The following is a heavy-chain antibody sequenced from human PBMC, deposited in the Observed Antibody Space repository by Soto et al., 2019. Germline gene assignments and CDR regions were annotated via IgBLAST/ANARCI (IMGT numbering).Heavy chain of an antibody. Sequence: PSETLSLTCTVSGGSIRSYYWSWMRQPPGKGPEWIGYISYSGSANYNPSLKSRVTISVDTSKNQFSLKLSSVTAADTAVYYCARRYGYSFDYWGQGTLVTVSS. CDR2: ISYSGSA. V-gene: IGHV4-59*08. J-gene: IGHJ4*02. CDR1: GGSIRSYY. CDR3: ARRYGYSFDY. D-gene: IGHD1-1*01.